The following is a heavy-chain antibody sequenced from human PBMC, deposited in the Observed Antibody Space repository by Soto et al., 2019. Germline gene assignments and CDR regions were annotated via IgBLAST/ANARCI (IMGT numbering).Heavy chain of an antibody. J-gene: IGHJ4*02. Sequence: PGDPLRNSCRSAEYTFSNYCIAGVRHIPGRGLEWMGLIFPRDSDTRYNSSFEGQVTISTDRSIATAYLQWTSLKASDTATYFCARLGSIPQPIDYWGQGTTVTCSS. D-gene: IGHD3-10*01. CDR1: EYTFSNYC. V-gene: IGHV5-51*01. CDR3: ARLGSIPQPIDY. CDR2: IFPRDSDT.